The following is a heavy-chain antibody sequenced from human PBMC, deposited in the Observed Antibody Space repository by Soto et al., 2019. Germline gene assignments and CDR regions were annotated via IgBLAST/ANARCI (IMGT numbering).Heavy chain of an antibody. CDR2: ISGGGHNT. J-gene: IGHJ4*02. CDR3: AGRLATAASLDY. V-gene: IGHV3-23*01. CDR1: GFTFSSYA. Sequence: GGSLRLSCAASGFTFSSYAISWIRLSPGKGLEWVSVISGGGHNTYYTPSVKGRFTISRDDFKNTLYLQMNSLRAEDTAVYYCAGRLATAASLDYWGQGTLVTVSS. D-gene: IGHD3-16*01.